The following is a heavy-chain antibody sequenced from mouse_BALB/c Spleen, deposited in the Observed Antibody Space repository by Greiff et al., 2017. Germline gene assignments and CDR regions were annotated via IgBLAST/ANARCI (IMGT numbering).Heavy chain of an antibody. V-gene: IGHV5-6*01. Sequence: QGVEAGGDLVKPGGSPKHTCAASGFTFSSYGMSWVRQTPDKRLEWVATISSVGRYTYYPDKVKGRCTISRDNAKNTLYLQMSSLKSEETAMYYCARLRNYYDDCYAMAYWGQGTSVTVSA. CDR1: GFTFSSYG. D-gene: IGHD1-1*01. CDR3: ARLRNYYDDCYAMAY. J-gene: IGHJ4*01. CDR2: ISSVGRYT.